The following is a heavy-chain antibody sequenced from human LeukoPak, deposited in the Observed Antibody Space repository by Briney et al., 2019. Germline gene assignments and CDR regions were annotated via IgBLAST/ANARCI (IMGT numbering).Heavy chain of an antibody. V-gene: IGHV3-23*01. CDR1: GFTFSAYA. Sequence: GGSLRLSCAASGFTFSAYAMSWVRQAPGKGPEWVSAISGSDGTIYYADSVKGRFTVSRDNSKNTLYLQMNSLRAEDSAIYYCAKRSSYSSGHYGDYWGQGTLVTVSS. D-gene: IGHD6-19*01. CDR3: AKRSSYSSGHYGDY. J-gene: IGHJ4*02. CDR2: ISGSDGTI.